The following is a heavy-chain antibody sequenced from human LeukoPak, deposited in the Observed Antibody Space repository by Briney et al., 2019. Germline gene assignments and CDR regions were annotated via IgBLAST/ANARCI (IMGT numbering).Heavy chain of an antibody. CDR1: GFTFSSYA. CDR3: AKGGEIQLWLSYFDY. V-gene: IGHV3-23*01. J-gene: IGHJ4*02. Sequence: EGSLRLSCAASGFTFSSYAMSWVRQAPGKGLEWVSAISGSGGSTYYADSVKGRFTISRDNSKNTLYLQMNSLRAEDTAVYYCAKGGEIQLWLSYFDYWGQGTLVTVSS. CDR2: ISGSGGST. D-gene: IGHD5-18*01.